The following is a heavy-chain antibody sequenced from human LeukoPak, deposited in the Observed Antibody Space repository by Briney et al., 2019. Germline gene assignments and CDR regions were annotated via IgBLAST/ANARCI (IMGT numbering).Heavy chain of an antibody. J-gene: IGHJ3*02. CDR3: ARDGGFGFLAAFDI. CDR2: ISGSGSVS. D-gene: IGHD3-10*01. V-gene: IGHV3-48*02. CDR1: GFTFSSYS. Sequence: GGSLRLSCAASGFTFSSYSMNWVRQAPGKGLQWISYISGSGSVSYYEDSVKGRFTISRDNAKNSLYLQMNSLRDEDTALYYCARDGGFGFLAAFDIWGQGTMVTVSS.